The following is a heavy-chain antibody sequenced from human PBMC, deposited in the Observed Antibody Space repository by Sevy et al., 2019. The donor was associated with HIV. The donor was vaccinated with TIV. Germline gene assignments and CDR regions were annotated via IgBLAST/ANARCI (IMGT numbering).Heavy chain of an antibody. J-gene: IGHJ3*02. CDR1: GGSFSGYY. CDR3: ARGLKLREAFDI. Sequence: SETLSLTCAVYGGSFSGYYWSWIRQPPGKGLEWIGEINHSGSTNYNPSLKSRVTISVDTSKNQFSLKLSSVTAADTAMYYCARGLKLREAFDIWGQGTMVTVSS. V-gene: IGHV4-34*01. CDR2: INHSGST. D-gene: IGHD5-12*01.